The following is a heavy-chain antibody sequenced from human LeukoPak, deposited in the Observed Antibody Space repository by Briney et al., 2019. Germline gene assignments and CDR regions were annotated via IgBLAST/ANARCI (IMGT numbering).Heavy chain of an antibody. J-gene: IGHJ6*02. D-gene: IGHD3-10*01. CDR2: ISSSSSYI. V-gene: IGHV3-21*01. CDR1: GFTFSSCS. Sequence: KPGGSLRLSCAASGFTFSSCSMNWVRQAPGKGLEWVSSISSSSSYIYYADSVKGRFTISRDNAKDSLYLQMNSLRAEDTAVCSRTRPCITVCYRLCIDYYYYYGMDVWGQGTTVTVSS. CDR3: TRPCITVCYRLCIDYYYYYGMDV.